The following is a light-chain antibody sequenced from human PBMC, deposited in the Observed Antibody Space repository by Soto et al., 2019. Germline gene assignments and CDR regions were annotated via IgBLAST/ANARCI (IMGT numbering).Light chain of an antibody. CDR1: QSVSATY. J-gene: IGKJ5*01. CDR3: QQYRSSQIT. CDR2: GAS. Sequence: EIVLTQSPGTLSLSPGERATLSCRASQSVSATYLAWYQQKSGQAPRLLIYGASSRATGIPDRFSGSGSGTDFTLTISRLEPEDFAVYYWQQYRSSQITFGQGTRLEIK. V-gene: IGKV3-20*01.